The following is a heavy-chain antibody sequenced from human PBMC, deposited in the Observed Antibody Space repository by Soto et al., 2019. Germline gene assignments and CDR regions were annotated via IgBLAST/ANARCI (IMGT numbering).Heavy chain of an antibody. D-gene: IGHD6-13*01. CDR2: ISGSGGST. CDR1: GFTFSSYA. V-gene: IGHV3-23*01. Sequence: GGSLRLSCAASGFTFSSYAMSWVRQAPGKGLEWVSAISGSGGSTYYADSVKGRFTISRDNSKNTLYLQMNSLRAEDTAVYYCAKPARSSSWYGSGGILSDYWGQGTLVTVSS. J-gene: IGHJ4*02. CDR3: AKPARSSSWYGSGGILSDY.